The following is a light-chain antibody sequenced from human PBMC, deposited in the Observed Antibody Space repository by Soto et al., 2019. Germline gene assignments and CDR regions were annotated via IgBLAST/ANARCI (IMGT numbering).Light chain of an antibody. V-gene: IGKV4-1*01. J-gene: IGKJ4*01. CDR1: QSVLYSSNNKNY. Sequence: DIVMTQSPDSLAVSLGERATINCKSSQSVLYSSNNKNYLAWYQQKPGQPPKLLIYWASNREYGVPDRFSGSVSGTDFTLSISSLQAEDVAVYYCQQYYSTPLTFGGGTKVEIK. CDR2: WAS. CDR3: QQYYSTPLT.